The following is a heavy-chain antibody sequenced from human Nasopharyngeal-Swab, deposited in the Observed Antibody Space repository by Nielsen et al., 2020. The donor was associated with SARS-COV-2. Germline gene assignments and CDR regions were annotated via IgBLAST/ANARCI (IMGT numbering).Heavy chain of an antibody. D-gene: IGHD3/OR15-3a*01. J-gene: IGHJ4*02. CDR3: ARGRTGLAFDY. Sequence: WIRQPPGKGLEWVAVISYDGSNKYYADSVKGRFTISRDNSKNTLYLQMNSLRAEDTAVYYCARGRTGLAFDYWAQGTLVTVSS. CDR2: ISYDGSNK. V-gene: IGHV3-30*03.